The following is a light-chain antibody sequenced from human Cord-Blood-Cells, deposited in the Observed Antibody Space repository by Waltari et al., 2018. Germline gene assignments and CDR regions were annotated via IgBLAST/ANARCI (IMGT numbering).Light chain of an antibody. Sequence: QSALTQPDSVSGSPGPSITIPCTGTSSDVGGYNSVYWYQQHPGKAPKLMIYDVSNRPSGVSNRFSGSKSGNTASLTISGLQAEDEADYYCSSYTSSSTWVFGGGTKLTVL. J-gene: IGLJ3*02. CDR2: DVS. V-gene: IGLV2-14*01. CDR3: SSYTSSSTWV. CDR1: SSDVGGYNS.